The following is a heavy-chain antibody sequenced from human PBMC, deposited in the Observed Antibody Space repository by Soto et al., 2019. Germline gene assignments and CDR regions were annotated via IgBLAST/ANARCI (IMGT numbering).Heavy chain of an antibody. D-gene: IGHD1-26*01. J-gene: IGHJ4*02. CDR1: GFNFRGYG. CDR3: ARDGVGITTFFGYFDY. CDR2: TRHDGSNT. Sequence: QVQLVPSGGGVVQPGRSLRLSCEASGFNFRGYGMHWVRQAPGKGLEWVAITRHDGSNTYYADSVRGRFTISRDNSKNTLYLQMNSLRVEDTAVYYCARDGVGITTFFGYFDYWGQGTLITVSS. V-gene: IGHV3-33*01.